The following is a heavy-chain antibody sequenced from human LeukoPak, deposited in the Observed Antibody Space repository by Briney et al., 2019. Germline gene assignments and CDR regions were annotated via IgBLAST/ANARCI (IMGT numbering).Heavy chain of an antibody. CDR2: ISPYNGNT. J-gene: IGHJ6*03. CDR3: ASNQVPVAGNYYYYMDV. Sequence: GASVKVSCKASGYTFTSYDINWVRQAPGQGLEWMGWISPYNGNTDYVPNLQGRVTMTADTSTSTAYMELRSLRSDDTAVYYCASNQVPVAGNYYYYMDVWGKGTTVTVSS. CDR1: GYTFTSYD. D-gene: IGHD6-19*01. V-gene: IGHV1-18*01.